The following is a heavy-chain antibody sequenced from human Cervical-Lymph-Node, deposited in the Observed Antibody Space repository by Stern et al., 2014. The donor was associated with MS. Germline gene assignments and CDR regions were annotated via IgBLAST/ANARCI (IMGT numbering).Heavy chain of an antibody. J-gene: IGHJ4*02. CDR1: GGSLRSFY. V-gene: IGHV4-59*01. CDR3: AREGEYCSGSRCYPFLDY. D-gene: IGHD2-15*01. Sequence: QVQLQESGPGLVTPSETLSLTCTVSGGSLRSFYWNWIPPAPGKGLEWLGFLYHTGRVNYNPSLSSRCAMSVDTSKNQFSLTVSSVTAADTAVYYCAREGEYCSGSRCYPFLDYWGQGTLVTVSS. CDR2: LYHTGRV.